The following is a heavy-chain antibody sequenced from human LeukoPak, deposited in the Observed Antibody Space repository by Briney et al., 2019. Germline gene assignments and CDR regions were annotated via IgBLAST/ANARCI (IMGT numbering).Heavy chain of an antibody. CDR3: ARDLRSYDFWSGYPELVDP. D-gene: IGHD3-3*01. Sequence: SETLSLTCTVSGGSINSSSYYWGWIRQPPGKGLEWIGSIYYSGSTYYNPSLKSRVTISVDTSKNQFSLKLSSVTAADTAVYYCARDLRSYDFWSGYPELVDPWGQGTLVTVSS. CDR1: GGSINSSSYY. CDR2: IYYSGST. V-gene: IGHV4-39*07. J-gene: IGHJ5*02.